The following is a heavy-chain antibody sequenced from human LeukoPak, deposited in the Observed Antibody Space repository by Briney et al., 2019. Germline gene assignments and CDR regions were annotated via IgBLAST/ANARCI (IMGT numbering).Heavy chain of an antibody. D-gene: IGHD3-10*01. CDR1: GGSISSDYW. V-gene: IGHV4-4*02. CDR3: ARGSHDTIRGVLDI. Sequence: SGTLSLTCAVSGGSISSDYWWSWVRQPPGKGLEYIGEIHYSGTTNYNPSLKSRVTISLDKSKNQFSLNLNSVTAADTAVFYCARGSHDTIRGVLDIWGRGTMVTVSS. J-gene: IGHJ3*02. CDR2: IHYSGTT.